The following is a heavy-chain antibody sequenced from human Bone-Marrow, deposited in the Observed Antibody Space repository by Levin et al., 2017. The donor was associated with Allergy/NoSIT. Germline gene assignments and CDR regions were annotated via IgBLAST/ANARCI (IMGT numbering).Heavy chain of an antibody. CDR3: AKDSSSWYNFDY. V-gene: IGHV3-9*01. J-gene: IGHJ4*02. CDR2: ISWNSGSI. D-gene: IGHD6-13*01. Sequence: SLKISCAASGFTFDDYAMHWVRQAPGKGLEWVSGISWNSGSIGYADSVKGRFTISRDNAKNSLYLQMNSLRAEDTALYYCAKDSSSWYNFDYWGQGTLVTVSS. CDR1: GFTFDDYA.